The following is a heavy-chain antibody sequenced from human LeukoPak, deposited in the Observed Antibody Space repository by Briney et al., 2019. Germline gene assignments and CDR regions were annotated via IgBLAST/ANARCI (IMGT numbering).Heavy chain of an antibody. D-gene: IGHD6-13*01. J-gene: IGHJ4*02. CDR3: AAGIAPTGYY. Sequence: SETLSLTCTASGGSVSSGDYYWTWIRQPAGKGLEWIGRIYTSGSTSYSPSLKSRVTISLDTSKNQFSLRLSSVTAADTAVYYCAAGIAPTGYYWGQGTLVTVSS. CDR1: GGSVSSGDYY. V-gene: IGHV4-61*02. CDR2: IYTSGST.